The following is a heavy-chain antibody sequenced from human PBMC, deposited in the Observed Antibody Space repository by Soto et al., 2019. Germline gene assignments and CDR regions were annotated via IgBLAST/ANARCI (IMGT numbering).Heavy chain of an antibody. J-gene: IGHJ4*02. CDR1: GYTFTSYA. CDR3: VKEANPFINTLVVLIFDY. V-gene: IGHV3-64D*08. D-gene: IGHD3-22*01. Sequence: GASVKVSCKASGYTFTSYAMHWVRQTPGKALEYVSAISRDGRSTFYADSVKGRFTISRDNSKNTLYLRMNSLRSDDTAVYYCVKEANPFINTLVVLIFDYWGQGTQVTVSS. CDR2: ISRDGRST.